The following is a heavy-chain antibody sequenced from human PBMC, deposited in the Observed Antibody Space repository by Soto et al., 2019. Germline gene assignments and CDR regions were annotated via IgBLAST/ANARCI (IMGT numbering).Heavy chain of an antibody. D-gene: IGHD1-26*01. Sequence: QVQLVESGGGVVQPGRSLRLSCAASGFTFSSYAMHWVRQAPGKGLEWVAVISYDGSNKYYADSVKGRFTISRDNSKNTLYLQMNSLIAEDTAVYYCAKVGGWELDYWGQGTLVTVSS. CDR2: ISYDGSNK. V-gene: IGHV3-30*18. CDR3: AKVGGWELDY. CDR1: GFTFSSYA. J-gene: IGHJ4*02.